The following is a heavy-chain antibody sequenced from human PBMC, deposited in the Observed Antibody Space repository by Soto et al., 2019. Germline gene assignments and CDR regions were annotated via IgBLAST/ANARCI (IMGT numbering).Heavy chain of an antibody. Sequence: QVQLVQSGAEVKKPGASVKVSCKDSGYTFTSYGISWVRQAPGQGLEWMGWISAYNGNTNYAQKLQGRVTMTTDTSTSTAYMELRSLRSDDTAVYYCARDLVPAAMPQFELSDYWGQGTLVTVSS. D-gene: IGHD2-2*01. V-gene: IGHV1-18*01. CDR1: GYTFTSYG. J-gene: IGHJ4*02. CDR3: ARDLVPAAMPQFELSDY. CDR2: ISAYNGNT.